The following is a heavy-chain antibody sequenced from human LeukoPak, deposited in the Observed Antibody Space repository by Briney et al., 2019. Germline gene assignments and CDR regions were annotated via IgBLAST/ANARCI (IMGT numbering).Heavy chain of an antibody. CDR2: TYYRSKWYN. D-gene: IGHD6-13*01. J-gene: IGHJ4*02. V-gene: IGHV6-1*01. CDR1: GDSVSSNSAT. CDR3: ARGSSSNSWYFDY. Sequence: SQTLSLTCAISGDSVSSNSATWTWIRHSPSRGLEWLGRTYYRSKWYNDYAVSVKSRITINPDTSKNQFSLQLNSVTPEDTAVYYCARGSSSNSWYFDYWGQGTLVTVSS.